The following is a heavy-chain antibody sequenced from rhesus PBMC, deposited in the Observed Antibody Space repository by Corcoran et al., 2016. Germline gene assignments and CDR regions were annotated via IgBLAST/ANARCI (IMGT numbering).Heavy chain of an antibody. CDR2: MYGSSGST. CDR3: ARRIAAPPSYYFDY. D-gene: IGHD6-13*01. Sequence: QVQLQESGPGLVKPSETLSLTCAVSGGSISGGYGWSWIRQPPGKGLEWIGYMYGSSGSTKYNPSLKNRVTISKKTSKNQFSLKLSSVTAADTAVYYCARRIAAPPSYYFDYWGQGVLVTVSS. V-gene: IGHV4-76*01. CDR1: GGSISGGYG. J-gene: IGHJ4*01.